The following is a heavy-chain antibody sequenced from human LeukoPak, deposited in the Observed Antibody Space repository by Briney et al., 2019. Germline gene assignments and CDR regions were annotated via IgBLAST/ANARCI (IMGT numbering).Heavy chain of an antibody. V-gene: IGHV3-30*03. CDR2: ISYDGSNK. Sequence: PGGSLRLSCAASGFTFSSYWMSWVRQAPGKGLEWVAVISYDGSNKYYADSVKGRFTISRDNSKNTLYLQMNSLRAEDTAVYYCARDLRGIAYVFDYWGQGTLVTVSS. CDR3: ARDLRGIAYVFDY. CDR1: GFTFSSYW. D-gene: IGHD6-13*01. J-gene: IGHJ4*02.